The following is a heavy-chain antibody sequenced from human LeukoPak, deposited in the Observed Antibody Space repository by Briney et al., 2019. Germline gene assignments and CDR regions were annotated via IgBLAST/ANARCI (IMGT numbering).Heavy chain of an antibody. CDR2: ISYDGSNK. V-gene: IGHV3-30*04. J-gene: IGHJ4*02. D-gene: IGHD6-19*01. CDR3: ARDRWLGPFDY. CDR1: GFTFSNYA. Sequence: GGSLRLSCAASGFTFSNYAMHWVRQAPGRGLDWVAVISYDGSNKYYADSVKGRFTISRDNSKNTLYLQMNSLRAEDTAVYYCARDRWLGPFDYWGQGTLVTVSS.